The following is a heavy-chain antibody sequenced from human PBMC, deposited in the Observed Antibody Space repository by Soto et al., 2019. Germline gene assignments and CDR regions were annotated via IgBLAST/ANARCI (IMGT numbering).Heavy chain of an antibody. CDR1: GFTFSSYA. CDR2: ISGSGGST. J-gene: IGHJ4*02. D-gene: IGHD3-3*01. CDR3: AKRNCDFWSGYHLYYFDY. Sequence: PVGSLRLSCAASGFTFSSYAMSWVRQAPGKGLEWVSAISGSGGSTYYADSVKGRFTISRDNSKNTLYLQMNSLRAEDTAVYYCAKRNCDFWSGYHLYYFDYWGQGTLVTVSS. V-gene: IGHV3-23*01.